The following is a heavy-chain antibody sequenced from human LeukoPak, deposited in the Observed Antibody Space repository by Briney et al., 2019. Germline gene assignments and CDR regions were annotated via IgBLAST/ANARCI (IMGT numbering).Heavy chain of an antibody. CDR3: VKDKAPLLQSTSSAFDH. V-gene: IGHV3-30*02. CDR2: IRYDASDK. CDR1: RFTFNIYG. D-gene: IGHD2-15*01. Sequence: PGGSLTLSCAASRFTFNIYGMHWVRQAPGKGLEWVTFIRYDASDKYYVDSVQGRFSISRDNSRNTVYLQMNSLRHEDTALYYCVKDKAPLLQSTSSAFDHWGQGTHVTVSS. J-gene: IGHJ4*02.